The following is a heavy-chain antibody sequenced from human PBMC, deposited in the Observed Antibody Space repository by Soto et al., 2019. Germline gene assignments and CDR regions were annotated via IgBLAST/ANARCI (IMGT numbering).Heavy chain of an antibody. V-gene: IGHV4-59*08. J-gene: IGHJ4*02. CDR3: ARHRRVTTDLDY. CDR1: GGSISSYY. D-gene: IGHD2-21*02. CDR2: IYYSGST. Sequence: SETLSLTCTVSGGSISSYYWSWIRQPPGKGLEWIGYIYYSGSTNYNPSLKSRVTISVDTSKNQFSLKLSSVTAADTAVYYCARHRRVTTDLDYWGQGTLVTVSS.